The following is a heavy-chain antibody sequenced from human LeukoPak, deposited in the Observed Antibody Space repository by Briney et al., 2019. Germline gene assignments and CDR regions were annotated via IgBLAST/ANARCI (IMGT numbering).Heavy chain of an antibody. V-gene: IGHV3-48*03. CDR2: ISSSGRNI. CDR1: GFTFSNYE. Sequence: GSLRLSCAASGFTFSNYEFNWVRQAPGKGLEWVSYISSSGRNIYYADSVKGRFTISRDNAKNSLYLQMNSLRAEDTAVYYCARDLVQLWSKDYWGQGTLVTVSS. J-gene: IGHJ4*02. CDR3: ARDLVQLWSKDY. D-gene: IGHD5-18*01.